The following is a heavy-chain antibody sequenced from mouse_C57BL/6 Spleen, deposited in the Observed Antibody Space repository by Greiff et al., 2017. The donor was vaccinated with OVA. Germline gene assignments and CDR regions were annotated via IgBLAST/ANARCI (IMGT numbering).Heavy chain of an antibody. D-gene: IGHD2-1*01. CDR3: ARDYGNPYYYAMDY. CDR1: GYAFSSSW. V-gene: IGHV1-82*01. Sequence: VQLQESGPELVKPGASVKISCKASGYAFSSSWMNWVKQRPGKGLEWIGRIYPGDGDTNYNGKFKGKATLTADKSSSTAYMQLSSLTSEDSAVYVYARDYGNPYYYAMDYWGQGTSVTVSS. CDR2: IYPGDGDT. J-gene: IGHJ4*01.